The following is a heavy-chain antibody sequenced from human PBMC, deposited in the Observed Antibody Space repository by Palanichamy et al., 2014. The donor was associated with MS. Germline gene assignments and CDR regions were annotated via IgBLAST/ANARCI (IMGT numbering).Heavy chain of an antibody. J-gene: IGHJ6*02. CDR3: ARYHHSDPGWFYAMDV. CDR1: GFSVSTNL. CDR2: IFDSDGT. D-gene: IGHD2-15*01. V-gene: IGHV3-53*01. Sequence: EMQVVESGGGLIQPGGSLILSCAASGFSVSTNLMSWVRQAPGKGLEWVSTIFDSDGTQYAGSVKGRFTISRDKSKNMLHLHMNSLRVEDTALYYCARYHHSDPGWFYAMDVWGQGTTVTVSS.